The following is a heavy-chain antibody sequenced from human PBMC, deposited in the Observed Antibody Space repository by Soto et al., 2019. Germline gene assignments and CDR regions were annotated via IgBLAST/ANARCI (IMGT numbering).Heavy chain of an antibody. CDR2: IIGSGGST. V-gene: IGHV3-23*01. CDR1: GFTFSSYA. D-gene: IGHD6-19*01. CDR3: ARDGSSVWYDWFDP. J-gene: IGHJ5*02. Sequence: EVQLLESGGGLVQPGGSLRLSCAASGFTFSSYAMSWVRQAPGKGLEWVSDIIGSGGSTYYADSVKGRFTISRDNSKNTLYLQMNSLRAEDTAVYYCARDGSSVWYDWFDPWGQGTLVTVCS.